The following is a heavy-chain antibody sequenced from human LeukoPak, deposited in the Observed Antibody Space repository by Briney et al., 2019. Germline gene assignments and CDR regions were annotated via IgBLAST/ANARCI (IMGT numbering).Heavy chain of an antibody. Sequence: PSETLSLTCAVYGGSFSGYYWSWIRQPPGKGLEWIGEINHSRSTNYNPSLKSRVTISVDTSKNQFSLKLSSVTAADTAVYYCASRNCSSTSCYPQNWFDPWGQGTLVTVSS. V-gene: IGHV4-34*01. CDR1: GGSFSGYY. CDR3: ASRNCSSTSCYPQNWFDP. CDR2: INHSRST. D-gene: IGHD2-2*01. J-gene: IGHJ5*02.